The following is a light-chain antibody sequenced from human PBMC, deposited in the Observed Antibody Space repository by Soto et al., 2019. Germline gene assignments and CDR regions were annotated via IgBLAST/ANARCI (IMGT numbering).Light chain of an antibody. J-gene: IGKJ2*01. CDR3: QQYSSYPYT. V-gene: IGKV1-8*01. CDR1: QGISSY. CDR2: AAS. Sequence: AIRMTQSPSSFSASTGDRVTITCRASQGISSYLAWYQQKPGKAPNLLIYAASTLQSGVPSRFSGSGSGTGITLTISCLQSEDVATYYCQQYSSYPYTFGQGTKLEIK.